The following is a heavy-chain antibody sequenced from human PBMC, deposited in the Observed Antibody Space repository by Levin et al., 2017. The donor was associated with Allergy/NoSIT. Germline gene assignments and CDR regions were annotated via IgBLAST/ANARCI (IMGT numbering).Heavy chain of an antibody. V-gene: IGHV3-7*03. D-gene: IGHD3-16*01. CDR1: GFPFSTTW. Sequence: QTGGSLRLSCVVSGFPFSTTWMSWIRQVPGKGLEWVAEIKEDGSATYYVDSVKGRFTISRDNAKKSVYLQMDSLRVEDTAVYYCVSYYYGWGQGTLVTVSS. J-gene: IGHJ4*02. CDR2: IKEDGSAT. CDR3: VSYYYG.